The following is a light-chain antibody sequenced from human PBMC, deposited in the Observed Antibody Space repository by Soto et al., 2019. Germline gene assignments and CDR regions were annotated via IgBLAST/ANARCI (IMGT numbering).Light chain of an antibody. CDR3: QHGYSTTLT. CDR2: AAS. J-gene: IGKJ4*01. V-gene: IGKV1-39*01. CDR1: QSISTY. Sequence: DIQMTQSPSSLSASVGDRATITGRASQSISTYLHWYQQTQGKAPNLXIYAASTLQSGVPSRFSGSGAGTDCTRTISSLQPEDVATDFCQHGYSTTLTFGGGTKVDIK.